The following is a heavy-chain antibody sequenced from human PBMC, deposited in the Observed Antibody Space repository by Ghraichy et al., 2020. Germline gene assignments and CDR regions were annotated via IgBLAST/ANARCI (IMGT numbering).Heavy chain of an antibody. Sequence: GGSLRLSCTASGFTFSDYSMIWVRQAPGKGLEWVSSISRRSSPTYYADSVQGRFTISRDNAKNSVYLQMNSLRAEDTALYYCVRQVGDDSSNWFDPWGQGTLFTVSS. V-gene: IGHV3-21*01. D-gene: IGHD5-18*01. J-gene: IGHJ5*02. CDR1: GFTFSDYS. CDR3: VRQVGDDSSNWFDP. CDR2: ISRRSSPT.